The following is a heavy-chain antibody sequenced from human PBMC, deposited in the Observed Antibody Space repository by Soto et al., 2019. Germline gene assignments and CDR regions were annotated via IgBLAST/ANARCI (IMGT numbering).Heavy chain of an antibody. V-gene: IGHV1-18*01. Sequence: QVQLVQSGAEVKKPGASVKVSCKASAYTFTTYGFTWVRQAPGQGLERMGWITTYTGDRNYMQKFEGRLTMTTDTSTSTAYMELRSLRSDDTAVYYCAREGKSPAYYWGQGTLVTVSS. D-gene: IGHD3-10*01. CDR2: ITTYTGDR. J-gene: IGHJ4*02. CDR3: AREGKSPAYY. CDR1: AYTFTTYG.